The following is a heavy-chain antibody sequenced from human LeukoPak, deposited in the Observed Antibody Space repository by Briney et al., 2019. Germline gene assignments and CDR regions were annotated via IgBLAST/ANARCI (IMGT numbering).Heavy chain of an antibody. CDR3: ASPQHMRVVRRVNYYMDV. CDR1: GGTFSSYA. Sequence: SVTVSCTASGGTFSSYAMSWVRQAPGQGLEWMGGIIPIVGTANYAQKFPATVTITPDQSTSTAYMALSSLRSEDPALYSCASPQHMRVVRRVNYYMDVWGKGTPVTVSS. J-gene: IGHJ6*03. CDR2: IIPIVGTA. V-gene: IGHV1-69*13. D-gene: IGHD3-10*01.